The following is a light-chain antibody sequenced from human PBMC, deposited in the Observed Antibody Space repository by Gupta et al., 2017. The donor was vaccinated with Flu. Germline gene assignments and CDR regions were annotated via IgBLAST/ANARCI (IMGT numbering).Light chain of an antibody. Sequence: IVMTQSPATLSVSPGKTVTRSCRASRSVSVNVAWYQQKPGQAPRLLVYGASARATGVPARFSGSGSGTGFTLTIDSLQSEDFAVYDCQQDHSWPHSFGQGSKLEIK. V-gene: IGKV3-15*01. CDR2: GAS. CDR3: QQDHSWPHS. J-gene: IGKJ2*01. CDR1: RSVSVN.